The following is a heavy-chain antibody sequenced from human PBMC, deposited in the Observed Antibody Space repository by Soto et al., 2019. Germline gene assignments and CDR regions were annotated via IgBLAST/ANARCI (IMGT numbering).Heavy chain of an antibody. D-gene: IGHD2-21*02. V-gene: IGHV1-69*13. CDR2: IIPIFGTA. CDR1: GGTFSSYA. J-gene: IGHJ3*02. CDR3: ARDLLGDLAYCGGDCYSLAFDI. Sequence: GASVKVSCKASGGTFSSYAISWVRQAPGQGLEWMGGIIPIFGTANYAQKFQGRVTITADESTSTAYMELSSLRSEDTAVYYCARDLLGDLAYCGGDCYSLAFDIWGQGTMVTVSS.